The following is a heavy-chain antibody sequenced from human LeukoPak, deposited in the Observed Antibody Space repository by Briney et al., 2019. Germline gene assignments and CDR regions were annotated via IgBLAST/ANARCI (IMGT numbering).Heavy chain of an antibody. CDR2: ISARNGDT. V-gene: IGHV1-18*01. CDR3: ARDRGVSLFDY. Sequence: ASVKVSCKASGYGLSSYGISWVRQAPGQGLEWMGWISARNGDTDYAQNLQGRVTLTTDTSTNTAYMELRSLRSDDTAVYYCARDRGVSLFDYWGQGTLVTVSS. J-gene: IGHJ4*02. CDR1: GYGLSSYG. D-gene: IGHD3-3*01.